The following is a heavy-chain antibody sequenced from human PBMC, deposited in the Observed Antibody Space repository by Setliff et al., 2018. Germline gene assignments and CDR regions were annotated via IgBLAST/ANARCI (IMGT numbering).Heavy chain of an antibody. CDR2: IFHSGST. CDR1: GDSISSGSYY. J-gene: IGHJ4*02. V-gene: IGHV4-31*03. Sequence: SETLSLTCTVSGDSISSGSYYWNWIRQHPEKGLERLGYIFHSGSTHYNSSLKSRITISIDTSKNHFSLELNSVTAADSAVYYCARVADGSGSFYLGFDYWGQGILVTVSS. CDR3: ARVADGSGSFYLGFDY. D-gene: IGHD3-10*01.